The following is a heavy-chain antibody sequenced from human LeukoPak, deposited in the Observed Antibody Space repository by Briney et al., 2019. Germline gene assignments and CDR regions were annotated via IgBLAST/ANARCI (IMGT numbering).Heavy chain of an antibody. V-gene: IGHV3-23*01. D-gene: IGHD3-3*01. CDR2: ISGSGGST. CDR3: AKDQSTILGYYYGMDV. CDR1: GFTFSSYA. Sequence: GASLRLSCAASGFTFSSYAMSWVRQAPGKGLEWVSAISGSGGSTYYADSVKGRFTIPRDNSKNTLYLQMNSLRAEDTAVYYCAKDQSTILGYYYGMDVWGQGTTVTVSS. J-gene: IGHJ6*02.